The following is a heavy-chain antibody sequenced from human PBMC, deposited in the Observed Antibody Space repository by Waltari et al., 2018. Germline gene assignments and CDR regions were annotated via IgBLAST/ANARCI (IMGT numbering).Heavy chain of an antibody. Sequence: EVQLVESGGGLVQPGGSLRLSCAASGFTVSSNYMSWVRRAPGKGLEWVSVIYSGGSTYYADSVKGRFTISRDNSKNTLYLQMNSLRAEDTAVYYCARDGRVGAPLAFDIWGQGTMVTVSS. CDR2: IYSGGST. J-gene: IGHJ3*02. CDR1: GFTVSSNY. V-gene: IGHV3-66*02. D-gene: IGHD1-26*01. CDR3: ARDGRVGAPLAFDI.